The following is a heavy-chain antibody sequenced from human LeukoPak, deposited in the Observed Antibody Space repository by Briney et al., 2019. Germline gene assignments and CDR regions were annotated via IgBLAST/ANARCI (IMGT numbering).Heavy chain of an antibody. V-gene: IGHV3-23*01. Sequence: GGSLRLSCAASAFNFRFYAMCWVRQAPGKGPEWVSAISNSGGVTYYGDSVKGRFTMSRDNSKNTLFLQMDSLRADDTAIYYCAKGYDSNSYYYYFDYWGQGTLVTVSS. CDR1: AFNFRFYA. CDR3: AKGYDSNSYYYYFDY. J-gene: IGHJ4*02. CDR2: ISNSGGVT. D-gene: IGHD3-22*01.